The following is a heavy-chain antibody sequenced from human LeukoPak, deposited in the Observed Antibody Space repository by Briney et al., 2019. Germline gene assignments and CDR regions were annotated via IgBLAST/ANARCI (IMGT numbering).Heavy chain of an antibody. Sequence: SETLSLTCTVSGGSISSSSYYWGWIRQPPGKGLEWIGSIYDSGSTCYNPSLKSRVTISVDTSKNQFSLKLSSVTAADTAVYYCVSTMVRGAAITSDYWGQGTLVTVSS. CDR1: GGSISSSSYY. CDR3: VSTMVRGAAITSDY. CDR2: IYDSGST. D-gene: IGHD3-10*01. J-gene: IGHJ4*02. V-gene: IGHV4-39*07.